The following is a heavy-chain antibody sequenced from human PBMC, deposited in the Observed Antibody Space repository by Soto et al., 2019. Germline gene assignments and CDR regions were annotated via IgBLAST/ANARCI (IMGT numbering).Heavy chain of an antibody. CDR2: ISSSSSYI. CDR1: VFTFSSYS. V-gene: IGHV3-21*01. J-gene: IGHJ6*02. CDR3: AREGAITMVRGVIPNYGMDV. D-gene: IGHD3-10*01. Sequence: GGSLRLSCAASVFTFSSYSMNWLRQAPGKGLEWVSSISSSSSYIYYADSVKGRFTISRDNAKNSLYLQMNSLRAEDTAVYYCAREGAITMVRGVIPNYGMDVWGQGTTVTVSS.